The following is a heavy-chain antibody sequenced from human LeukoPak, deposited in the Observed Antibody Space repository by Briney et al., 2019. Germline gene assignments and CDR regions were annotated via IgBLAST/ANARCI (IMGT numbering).Heavy chain of an antibody. CDR1: GYTFTIYG. D-gene: IGHD1-20*01. CDR3: ARKLTGTTSNFDY. V-gene: IGHV1-18*01. J-gene: IGHJ4*02. CDR2: ISAYNVNT. Sequence: GASVKVSCKASGYTFTIYGISWVRQAPGQGLEWMGWISAYNVNTNYAQKLQGSFTLTTDTSTSTEYMELRSLRSDDPAVYYCARKLTGTTSNFDYWGQGTLVTVSS.